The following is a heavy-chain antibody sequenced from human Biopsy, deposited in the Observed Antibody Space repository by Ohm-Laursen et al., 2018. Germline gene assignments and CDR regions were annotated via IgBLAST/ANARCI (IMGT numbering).Heavy chain of an antibody. CDR1: GGSIISYY. CDR3: ARTPRDSFWSGSYKRGLWFDP. D-gene: IGHD3-3*01. Sequence: SDTLSLTCSVSGGSIISYYWTWIWQPPGKGLEWIGHVYSGGITNYNPSLKSRVTISKDTSKNQFSLQVNSETAADTAVYYCARTPRDSFWSGSYKRGLWFDPWGQGTLVIVSS. CDR2: VYSGGIT. V-gene: IGHV4-59*07. J-gene: IGHJ5*02.